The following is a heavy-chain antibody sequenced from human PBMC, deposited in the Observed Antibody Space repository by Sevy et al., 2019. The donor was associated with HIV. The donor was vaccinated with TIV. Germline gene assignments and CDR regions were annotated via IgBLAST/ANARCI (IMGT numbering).Heavy chain of an antibody. J-gene: IGHJ4*02. Sequence: ASVKVSCRASGYTFTSYGISWVRQAPGQGLEWMGWTSAYNGNTNYAQKLQGRVTMTTDTSTSTAYMELRSLRSDDTAVYYCARDRYYYDSSGYYYFDYWGQGTLVTVSS. CDR1: GYTFTSYG. D-gene: IGHD3-22*01. V-gene: IGHV1-18*01. CDR3: ARDRYYYDSSGYYYFDY. CDR2: TSAYNGNT.